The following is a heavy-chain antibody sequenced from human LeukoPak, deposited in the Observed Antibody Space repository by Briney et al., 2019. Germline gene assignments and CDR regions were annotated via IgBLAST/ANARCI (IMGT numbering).Heavy chain of an antibody. V-gene: IGHV3-74*01. CDR3: AAPALGYCSGACCSNHFGYYAMDV. Sequence: GGSLRLSCAASGLSFSSYWMHWVRQAPGKGLVWLSRINSDGSSTSYADSVKGRFTISRDNAKNTLYLQMNSLRAEDTAVYYCAAPALGYCSGACCSNHFGYYAMDVWGQGTTVTVSS. D-gene: IGHD2-15*01. CDR2: INSDGSST. J-gene: IGHJ6*02. CDR1: GLSFSSYW.